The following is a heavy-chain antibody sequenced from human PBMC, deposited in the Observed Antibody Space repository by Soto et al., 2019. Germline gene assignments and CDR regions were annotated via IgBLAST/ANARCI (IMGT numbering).Heavy chain of an antibody. CDR2: LYSTFGT. CDR3: AKWGNDWGYDDYGMNV. V-gene: IGHV3-53*01. D-gene: IGHD7-27*01. J-gene: IGHJ6*02. Sequence: PRWSLRLSCAVSVITVSGKKYITWFRQAPGKGLEWVSALYSTFGTYYADSVKGRFTISRDNSKNTLYLHMSILRAEDTAVYYCAKWGNDWGYDDYGMNVWGQGTTVTVSS. CDR1: VITVSGKKY.